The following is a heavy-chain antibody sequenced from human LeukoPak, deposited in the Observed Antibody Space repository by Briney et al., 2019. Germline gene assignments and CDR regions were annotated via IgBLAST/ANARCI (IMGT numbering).Heavy chain of an antibody. V-gene: IGHV3-74*01. CDR3: VRGDWYFET. J-gene: IGHJ4*02. Sequence: QPGGSLRFSWAAAGSTFNCYWSHLVRQPPGKGLVWVSRSNSDGSYTSYADSVKGRFTISRDNAKKSLYLLMNSLRPQDTAVYFCVRGDWYFETWGQGTLVTVSS. D-gene: IGHD2-21*01. CDR2: SNSDGSYT. CDR1: GSTFNCYW.